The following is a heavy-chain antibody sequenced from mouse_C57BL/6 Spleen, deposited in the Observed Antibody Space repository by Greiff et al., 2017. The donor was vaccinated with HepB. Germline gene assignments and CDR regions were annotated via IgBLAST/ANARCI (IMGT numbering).Heavy chain of an antibody. D-gene: IGHD1-1*01. J-gene: IGHJ4*01. CDR1: GYTFTSYW. CDR2: IYPGNSDT. Sequence: VQLQQSGTVLARPGASVKMSCKTSGYTFTSYWMHWVKQRPGQGLEWIGAIYPGNSDTSYNQKFKGKAKLTAVTSASTAYMELSSLTNEDSAVYYCTRSIITTVVATGAMDYWGQGTSVTVSS. CDR3: TRSIITTVVATGAMDY. V-gene: IGHV1-5*01.